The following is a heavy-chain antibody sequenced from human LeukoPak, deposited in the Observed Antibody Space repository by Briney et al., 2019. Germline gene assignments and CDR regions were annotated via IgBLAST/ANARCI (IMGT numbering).Heavy chain of an antibody. J-gene: IGHJ4*02. D-gene: IGHD3-16*01. Sequence: GGSLILSCAASGFTFSSYNMEGGREAPGKGQEGVSYIISSGSTIYYAASVKGRFTISRDNAKNSLYLQMNSLRDEDTAVYHCARGGRSWIHFDYWGQGTLVTVSS. CDR2: IISSGSTI. CDR3: ARGGRSWIHFDY. V-gene: IGHV3-48*02. CDR1: GFTFSSYN.